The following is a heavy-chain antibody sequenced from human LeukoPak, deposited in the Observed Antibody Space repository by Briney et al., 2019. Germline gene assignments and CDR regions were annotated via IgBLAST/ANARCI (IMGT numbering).Heavy chain of an antibody. Sequence: SETLSLTCTVSGGSITRFYWSWIRQPPGKGLEWIGYIYDIGTTNYNPSLKTRVTMSVDTSNNQFSLKLSSVTAADTAVYYCARGAYYDYVWGSYRYTKPFDYWGQGTLVTVSS. CDR1: GGSITRFY. V-gene: IGHV4-59*08. CDR2: IYDIGTT. D-gene: IGHD3-16*02. J-gene: IGHJ4*02. CDR3: ARGAYYDYVWGSYRYTKPFDY.